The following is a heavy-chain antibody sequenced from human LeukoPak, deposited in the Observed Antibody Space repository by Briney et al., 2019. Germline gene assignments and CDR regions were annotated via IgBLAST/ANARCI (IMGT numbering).Heavy chain of an antibody. J-gene: IGHJ4*01. Sequence: PGGSLRLSCAASGFTLSISWMTWVRQAPGKGLEWVTNINRDGSQIDYLDSVKGRFTISRDSANNALYLQMNSLRAEDTAVYYCARGGLTAGFDYWGHGTLVTVSS. V-gene: IGHV3-7*01. CDR1: GFTLSISW. CDR2: INRDGSQI. CDR3: ARGGLTAGFDY.